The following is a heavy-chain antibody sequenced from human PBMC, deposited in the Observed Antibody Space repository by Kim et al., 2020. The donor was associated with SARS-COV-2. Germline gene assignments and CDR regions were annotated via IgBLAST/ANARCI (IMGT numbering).Heavy chain of an antibody. D-gene: IGHD1-26*01. CDR2: IRNKTDGGAT. Sequence: GGSLRLSCAASGFTFSNAWMNWVRQAPGTGLEWVGRIRNKTDGGATDYAAPGQGRFTISRDDSKNTLYLQMNSLKTEDTAVYYCTTWKVGATSTFDFWGQGTLVAVSS. J-gene: IGHJ4*02. CDR1: GFTFSNAW. CDR3: TTWKVGATSTFDF. V-gene: IGHV3-15*01.